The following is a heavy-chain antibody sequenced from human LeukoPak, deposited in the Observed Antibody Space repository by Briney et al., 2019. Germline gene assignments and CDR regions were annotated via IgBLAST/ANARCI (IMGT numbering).Heavy chain of an antibody. Sequence: GGSLRLSCAASGFTFSSYEMNWVRRAPGKGLEWVSYISSSGSTIYYADSVKGRFTISRDNAKNSLYLQMNSLRAEDTAVYYCARVTRGYDRGDYGSYWGQGTLVTVSS. V-gene: IGHV3-48*03. J-gene: IGHJ4*02. CDR3: ARVTRGYDRGDYGSY. CDR1: GFTFSSYE. CDR2: ISSSGSTI. D-gene: IGHD4-17*01.